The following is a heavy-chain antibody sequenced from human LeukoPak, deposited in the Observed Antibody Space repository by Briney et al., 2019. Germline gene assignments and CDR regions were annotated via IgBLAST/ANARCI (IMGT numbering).Heavy chain of an antibody. D-gene: IGHD3-10*01. J-gene: IGHJ4*02. V-gene: IGHV4-39*01. Sequence: SETLSLTCTVSGDSISSSNSYGGWIRQPPGKGLEWFGTIYYSGSTYYNPSLKSRVSISLDTSKKQFSLKLSSVTAADTAVYYCARRPAIIMDRGVVYYFDSWGQGIPVTVSS. CDR1: GDSISSSNSY. CDR2: IYYSGST. CDR3: ARRPAIIMDRGVVYYFDS.